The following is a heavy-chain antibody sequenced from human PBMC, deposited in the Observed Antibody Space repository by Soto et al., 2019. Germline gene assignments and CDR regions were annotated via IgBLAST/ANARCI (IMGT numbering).Heavy chain of an antibody. V-gene: IGHV1-58*02. CDR2: LVVGNSNT. CDR3: AAPRADYFDY. CDR1: GITFTSSA. Sequence: GATVKVSCKGSGITFTSSAMQWVLQSRAQRLEWIGWLVVGNSNTTFAQKFKEGGTITRDTSTSSPSVELSSLSSEDTAVSYCAAPRADYFDYWGQGTLVTVSS. J-gene: IGHJ4*02.